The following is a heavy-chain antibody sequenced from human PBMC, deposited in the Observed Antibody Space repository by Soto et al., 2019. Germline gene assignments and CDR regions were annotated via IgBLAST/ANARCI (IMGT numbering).Heavy chain of an antibody. CDR3: AKDFTVDTAMEGLGDY. V-gene: IGHV3-30*18. CDR1: GFTFSSYG. Sequence: QVQLVESGGGVVQPGRSLRLSCAASGFTFSSYGMHWVRQAPGKGLEWVAVISYDGSNKYYADSVKGRFTISRDNSKNTLYLQMNRLRAEDTAVYYCAKDFTVDTAMEGLGDYWGQGTLVTVSS. CDR2: ISYDGSNK. D-gene: IGHD5-18*01. J-gene: IGHJ4*02.